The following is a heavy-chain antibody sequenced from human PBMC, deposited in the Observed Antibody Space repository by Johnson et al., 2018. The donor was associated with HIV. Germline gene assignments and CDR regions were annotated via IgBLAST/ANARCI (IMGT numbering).Heavy chain of an antibody. J-gene: IGHJ3*01. D-gene: IGHD6-13*01. CDR3: AAQKQPTF. Sequence: VQLVESGGGLVQPGGSLRLSCAASGFSVSSNYMSWVRQAPGKGLEWVSRISSDGTDTYYADSVKGRFTISRDNARNTMFVQMKSLRAEATAMYYCAAQKQPTFWGQGTMVTVSS. CDR1: GFSVSSNY. V-gene: IGHV3-74*02. CDR2: ISSDGTDT.